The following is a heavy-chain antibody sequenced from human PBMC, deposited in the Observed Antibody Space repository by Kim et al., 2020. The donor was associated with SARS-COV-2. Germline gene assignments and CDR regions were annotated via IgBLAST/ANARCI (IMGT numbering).Heavy chain of an antibody. J-gene: IGHJ4*02. CDR3: ASEYYDSSGYILDY. CDR2: IYSGGST. Sequence: GGSLRLSCAASGFTVSSNYMSWVRQAPGKGLEWVSVIYSGGSTYYADSVKGRFTISRDNSKNTLYLQMNSLRAEDTAVYYCASEYYDSSGYILDYWGQGTLVTVSS. V-gene: IGHV3-53*01. D-gene: IGHD3-22*01. CDR1: GFTVSSNY.